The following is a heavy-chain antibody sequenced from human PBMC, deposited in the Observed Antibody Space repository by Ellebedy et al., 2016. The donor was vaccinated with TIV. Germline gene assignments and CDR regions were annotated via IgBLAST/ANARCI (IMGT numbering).Heavy chain of an antibody. V-gene: IGHV3-53*01. CDR2: IYSGGST. Sequence: GESLKISCAASGFTVSSNYISWVRQAPGKGLEWVSVIYSGGSTYYADSVKGRFTISRDNSKNTLYLQMNSRRAEDTAVYYCAREPRDPAIYYGMDVWGQGTTVTVSS. CDR1: GFTVSSNY. CDR3: AREPRDPAIYYGMDV. J-gene: IGHJ6*02. D-gene: IGHD5-18*01.